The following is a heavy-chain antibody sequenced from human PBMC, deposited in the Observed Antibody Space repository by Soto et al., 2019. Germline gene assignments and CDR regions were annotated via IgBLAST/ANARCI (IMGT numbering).Heavy chain of an antibody. CDR3: ARGTPGRVVAGSVYYYGMDV. J-gene: IGHJ6*02. V-gene: IGHV4-61*01. CDR1: CVSFSSGSYY. Sequence: SEALSLTCTVYCVSFSSGSYYWSWSRPPQGQGLEWIGYIYYSGTTNYNPSLRSRVTISVDTSKNQFSLKLSSVTAADTAVYYCARGTPGRVVAGSVYYYGMDVWGQGTTVT. CDR2: IYYSGTT. D-gene: IGHD6-19*01.